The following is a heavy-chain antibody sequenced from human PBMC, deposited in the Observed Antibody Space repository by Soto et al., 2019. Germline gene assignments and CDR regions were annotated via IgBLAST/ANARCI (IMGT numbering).Heavy chain of an antibody. CDR2: IYPGDSDT. D-gene: IGHD2-15*01. J-gene: IGHJ3*02. CDR3: GYCSGGGMNGFDI. Sequence: GESLKISCKGSGYRFTNYWIGWVRQMPGKGLEWMGIIYPGDSDTRYGPSFQGQVTISADKSISTAYLQWSSLKASDTAMYYCGYCSGGGMNGFDIWGQGTMVTVSS. V-gene: IGHV5-51*01. CDR1: GYRFTNYW.